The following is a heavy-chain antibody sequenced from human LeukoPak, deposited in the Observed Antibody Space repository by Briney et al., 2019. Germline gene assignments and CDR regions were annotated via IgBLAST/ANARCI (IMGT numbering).Heavy chain of an antibody. J-gene: IGHJ5*02. V-gene: IGHV1-8*01. CDR1: GYTFTSYD. D-gene: IGHD2-2*02. CDR3: ARGYCSSTSCYINSGVLDP. CDR2: MNPNSGNT. Sequence: ASVKVSCTASGYTFTSYDINWVRQATGQGLEWMGWMNPNSGNTGYAQKFQGRVTMTRNTSIGTAYMELSSLRSEDTAVYYCARGYCSSTSCYINSGVLDPWGQGTLVTVSS.